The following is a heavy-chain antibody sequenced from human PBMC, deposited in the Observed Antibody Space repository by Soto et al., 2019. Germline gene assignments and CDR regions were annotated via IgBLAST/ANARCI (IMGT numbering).Heavy chain of an antibody. Sequence: ASVKVSCKASGYTFTSYGISWVRQAPGQGLEWMGWISAYNGNTNYAQKLQGRVTMTTDTSTSTAYMELRSLRSDDTAVYYCAKTIAAAVPTWFDPWGQGTLVTVSS. CDR2: ISAYNGNT. V-gene: IGHV1-18*01. CDR1: GYTFTSYG. D-gene: IGHD6-13*01. J-gene: IGHJ5*02. CDR3: AKTIAAAVPTWFDP.